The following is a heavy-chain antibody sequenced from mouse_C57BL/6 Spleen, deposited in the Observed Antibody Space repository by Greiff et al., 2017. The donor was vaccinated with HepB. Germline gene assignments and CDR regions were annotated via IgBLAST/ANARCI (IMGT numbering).Heavy chain of an antibody. Sequence: VQLQQSGPVLVKPGASVKMSCKASGYTFTDYYMNWVKQSHGKSLEWIGVINPYNGGTSYNQKFKGKATLTVDKSSSTAYMELNSLTSEDSAVYYCARERYDGYFDVWGTGTTVTVSS. D-gene: IGHD2-14*01. CDR2: INPYNGGT. J-gene: IGHJ1*03. CDR1: GYTFTDYY. V-gene: IGHV1-19*01. CDR3: ARERYDGYFDV.